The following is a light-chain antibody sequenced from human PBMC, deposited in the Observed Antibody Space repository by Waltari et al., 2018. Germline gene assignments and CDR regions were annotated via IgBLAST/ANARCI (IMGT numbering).Light chain of an antibody. Sequence: QSALTQPASVSGSPGQSITISCSGTRSDIGSRNFVSWYQQPACKGPKLIIYEGNRRPSGISYRFFGSTSDNTASLTISGLQADDEANYYCCSYSASSAMFGGGTKVTVL. J-gene: IGLJ3*02. CDR2: EGN. V-gene: IGLV2-23*01. CDR1: RSDIGSRNF. CDR3: CSYSASSAM.